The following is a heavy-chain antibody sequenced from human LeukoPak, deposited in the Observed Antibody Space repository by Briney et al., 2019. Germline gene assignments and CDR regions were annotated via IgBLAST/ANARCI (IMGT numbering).Heavy chain of an antibody. Sequence: GESLKISCKGSGYGFTSYWIGWVRQMPGKGLEWMGIIYPGDSDTRYSPSFQGQVTISADKSISTAYLQWSSLKASDTAMYYCARLGNYDFWSGSEGVFDYWGQGTLVTVSS. CDR3: ARLGNYDFWSGSEGVFDY. D-gene: IGHD3-3*01. CDR1: GYGFTSYW. CDR2: IYPGDSDT. J-gene: IGHJ4*02. V-gene: IGHV5-51*01.